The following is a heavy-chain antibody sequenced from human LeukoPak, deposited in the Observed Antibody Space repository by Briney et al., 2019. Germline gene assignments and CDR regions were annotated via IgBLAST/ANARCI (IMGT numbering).Heavy chain of an antibody. D-gene: IGHD3-10*01. J-gene: IGHJ4*02. Sequence: GGSLRLSCAASGFTFSSYSMNWVRQAPGKGLEWVSGISWSGGGIGYADSVKGRFTISRDNAKNSLYLQMNSLRAEDTALYYCAKDFNTYYYGSGFDYWGQGTLVTVSS. V-gene: IGHV3-9*01. CDR3: AKDFNTYYYGSGFDY. CDR1: GFTFSSYS. CDR2: ISWSGGGI.